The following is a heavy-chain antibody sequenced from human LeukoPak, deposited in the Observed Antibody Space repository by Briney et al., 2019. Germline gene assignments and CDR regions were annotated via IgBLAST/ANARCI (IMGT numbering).Heavy chain of an antibody. D-gene: IGHD6-19*01. CDR1: GFNFHSYG. CDR3: GKGSSTSACPDY. V-gene: IGHV3-30*02. J-gene: IGHJ4*02. Sequence: PGGSLRLSCAASGFNFHSYGMHWVRQAPGKGLDWVAFARYDGSTQYYADSVKGRFAISRDNSKDTVSLQMNSLRPEDTAVYYCGKGSSTSACPDYWGQGTLVTVSS. CDR2: ARYDGSTQ.